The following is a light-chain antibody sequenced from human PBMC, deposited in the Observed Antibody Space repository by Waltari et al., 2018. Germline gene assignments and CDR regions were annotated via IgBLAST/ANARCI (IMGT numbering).Light chain of an antibody. CDR1: SSDVGGFNY. J-gene: IGLJ2*01. CDR2: EVS. V-gene: IGLV2-8*01. CDR3: SSYAGTNNVV. Sequence: QSALTQPPSASGSPGQSVTISCTATSSDVGGFNYVSWYQQHPGKAPKLMIYEVSKRPSGVTDRFSGYKSGNTAYLTVSGLQAEDEGDYYCSSYAGTNNVVFGGGTKLTVL.